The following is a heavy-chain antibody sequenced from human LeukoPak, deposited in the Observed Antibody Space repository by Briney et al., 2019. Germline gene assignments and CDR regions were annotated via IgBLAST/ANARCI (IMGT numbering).Heavy chain of an antibody. CDR2: IYYSGST. CDR3: ARDRAYQLPDYYYYYMDV. V-gene: IGHV4-39*07. Sequence: PSETLSLTCTVSGGSISSSSYYWGWIRQPPGKGLEWIGSIYYSGSTYYNPSLKSRVTISVDTSKNQFSLKLSSVTAADTAVYYCARDRAYQLPDYYYYYMDVWGKGTTVTVSS. D-gene: IGHD2-2*01. J-gene: IGHJ6*03. CDR1: GGSISSSSYY.